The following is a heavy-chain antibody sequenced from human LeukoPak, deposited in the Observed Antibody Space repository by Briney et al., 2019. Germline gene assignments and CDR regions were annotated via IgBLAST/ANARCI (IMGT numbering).Heavy chain of an antibody. CDR2: ISYDGSNK. J-gene: IGHJ5*02. CDR3: AKANWFDP. V-gene: IGHV3-30*18. Sequence: GGSLRLSCAASGFTFSSYGTHWVRQAPGKGLEWVAVISYDGSNKYYADSVKGRFTISRDNSKNTLYLQMNSLRAEDTAVYYCAKANWFDPWGQGTLVTVSS. CDR1: GFTFSSYG.